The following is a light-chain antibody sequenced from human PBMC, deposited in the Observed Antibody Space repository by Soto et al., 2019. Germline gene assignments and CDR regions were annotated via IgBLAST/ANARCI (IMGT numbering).Light chain of an antibody. CDR2: DAS. Sequence: DIQVTQSPSTLSLSVGDRVTITGRASQSISNWLAWYQQKQGKAPKLLIYDASSLESGVPSRFSGSGSGTEFTLTISSLQPDDFATYYCQQYNSYWGTFGQGTKVDIK. CDR3: QQYNSYWGT. V-gene: IGKV1-5*01. CDR1: QSISNW. J-gene: IGKJ1*01.